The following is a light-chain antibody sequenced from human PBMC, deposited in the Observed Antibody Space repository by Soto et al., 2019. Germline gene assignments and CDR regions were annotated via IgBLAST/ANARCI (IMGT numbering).Light chain of an antibody. CDR3: SSYTITNTRGVVV. Sequence: QSALTQPASVSGSPGQSITISCTGTSSDVGDYNYVSWYQQHPGKAPKLMIYDVTNRPSGVSNRFSGSKSGNTASLTISGLQAEDEADYYCSSYTITNTRGVVVFGGGTKLTVL. J-gene: IGLJ2*01. CDR2: DVT. V-gene: IGLV2-14*01. CDR1: SSDVGDYNY.